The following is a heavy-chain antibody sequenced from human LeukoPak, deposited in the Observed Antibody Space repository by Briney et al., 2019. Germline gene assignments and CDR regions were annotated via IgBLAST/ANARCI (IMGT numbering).Heavy chain of an antibody. CDR2: TSYDGSNK. D-gene: IGHD1-26*01. V-gene: IGHV3-30*18. J-gene: IGHJ4*02. CDR1: GFTFSSYG. Sequence: TGGSLRLSCAASGFTFSSYGMHWVRQAPGKGLEWVAVTSYDGSNKYYADSVKGRFTISRDNSKNTLYLQMNSLRAEDTAVYYCAKDRIRIVGATILDYWGQGTLVTVSS. CDR3: AKDRIRIVGATILDY.